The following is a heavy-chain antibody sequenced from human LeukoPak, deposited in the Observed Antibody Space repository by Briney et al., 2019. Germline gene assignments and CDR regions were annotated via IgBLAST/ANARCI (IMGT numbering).Heavy chain of an antibody. CDR3: ARSRIFRAPDYFYGFDV. CDR2: INHRGGT. CDR1: GTSLSGYS. D-gene: IGHD2/OR15-2a*01. J-gene: IGHJ6*02. Sequence: SETLSLTCGLNGTSLSGYSWAWIRQPPGKGLEWIGEINHRGGTNYNPSLKNRITISVDTSETQLSLKLSSVTAADTAVYYCARSRIFRAPDYFYGFDVWGQGTTVTVSS. V-gene: IGHV4-34*01.